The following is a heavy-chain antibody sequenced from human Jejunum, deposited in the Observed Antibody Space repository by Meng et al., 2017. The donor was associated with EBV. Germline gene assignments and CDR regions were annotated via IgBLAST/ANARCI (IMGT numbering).Heavy chain of an antibody. CDR3: ARDYSDSSRQGY. Sequence: QVQLAQSGADGKQPVCSGRVSCKASEYTFAGYFIHWVRQDPGQGLEWMGRINPNSGGTSYTQKFQGRVTMTRDTSITTAYMELSRLGSDDTAVYYCARDYSDSSRQGYWGQGTLVTVSS. J-gene: IGHJ4*02. CDR2: INPNSGGT. D-gene: IGHD3-22*01. CDR1: EYTFAGYF. V-gene: IGHV1-2*06.